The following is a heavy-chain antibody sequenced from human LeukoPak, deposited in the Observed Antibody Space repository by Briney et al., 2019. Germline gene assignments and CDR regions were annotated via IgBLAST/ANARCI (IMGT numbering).Heavy chain of an antibody. V-gene: IGHV1-69-2*01. CDR3: ATGDRITMIVVVPFQH. Sequence: ASVKISCKVSEYTFTDYYMHWVQQAPGKGLEWMGLVDPEDGETIYAEKFQGRVTITADTSTDTAYIELSSLRSEDTAVYYCATGDRITMIVVVPFQHWGQGTLVTVSS. CDR1: EYTFTDYY. J-gene: IGHJ1*01. CDR2: VDPEDGET. D-gene: IGHD3-22*01.